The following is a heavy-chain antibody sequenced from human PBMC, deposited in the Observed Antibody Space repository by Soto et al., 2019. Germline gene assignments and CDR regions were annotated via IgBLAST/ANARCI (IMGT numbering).Heavy chain of an antibody. V-gene: IGHV5-51*01. CDR2: IYLSDSDT. CDR3: ARYSSGWPYYFDY. Sequence: GGSLKISCKGSGYSFTSYWIAWVRQMPGKGLEWMGIIYLSDSDTRYSPSFQGRVTISADKSISTAYLQWSSLKASDTAMYYCARYSSGWPYYFDYWGQGTLVTVSS. CDR1: GYSFTSYW. D-gene: IGHD6-19*01. J-gene: IGHJ4*02.